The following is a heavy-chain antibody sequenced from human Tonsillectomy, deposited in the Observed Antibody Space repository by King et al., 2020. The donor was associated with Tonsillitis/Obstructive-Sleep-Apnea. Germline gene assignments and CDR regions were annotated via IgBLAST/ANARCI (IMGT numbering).Heavy chain of an antibody. D-gene: IGHD2-2*01. CDR3: ARGGSSTSLYYYYMDV. J-gene: IGHJ6*03. Sequence: VQLQQWGAGLLKPSETLSLTCAVYGGSFSDYYWSWIRQPPGKGLEWIGEIDHSGTTNYNPSLKSRVTISLDTSKNQFSLKLSSVTAADTAVYYCARGGSSTSLYYYYMDVWGKGTTVTV. CDR2: IDHSGTT. V-gene: IGHV4-34*01. CDR1: GGSFSDYY.